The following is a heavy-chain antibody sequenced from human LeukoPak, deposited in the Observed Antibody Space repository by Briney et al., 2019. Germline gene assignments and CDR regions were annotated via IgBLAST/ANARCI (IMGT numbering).Heavy chain of an antibody. CDR1: GGTFSSYA. J-gene: IGHJ4*02. Sequence: GASVKVSCKASGGTFSSYAISWVRQAPGQGLEWMGGIIPIFGTANYAQKFQGRVTITRDMSTSTAYMELSSLRSEDTAVYYCAAVWGSGSWDNWGQGTLVTVSS. CDR3: AAVWGSGSWDN. CDR2: IIPIFGTA. D-gene: IGHD3-10*01. V-gene: IGHV1-69*05.